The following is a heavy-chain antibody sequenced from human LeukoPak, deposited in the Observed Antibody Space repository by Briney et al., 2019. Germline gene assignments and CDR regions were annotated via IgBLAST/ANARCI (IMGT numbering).Heavy chain of an antibody. CDR2: ISAYNGNT. Sequence: GASVKVSCKASGYTFTSYGISWVRQAPGQGLEWMGWISAYNGNTNYAQRLQGRVTMTTDTSTSTAYMELRSLRSDDTAVYYCARDLWIPSTTVTPNDAFDIWGQGTMVAVSS. D-gene: IGHD4-17*01. V-gene: IGHV1-18*01. CDR1: GYTFTSYG. CDR3: ARDLWIPSTTVTPNDAFDI. J-gene: IGHJ3*02.